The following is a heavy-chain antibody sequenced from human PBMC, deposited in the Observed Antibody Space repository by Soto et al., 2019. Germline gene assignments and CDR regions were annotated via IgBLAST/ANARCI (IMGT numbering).Heavy chain of an antibody. CDR1: GDSISSSGFY. CDR2: IYYGGST. V-gene: IGHV4-39*01. J-gene: IGHJ4*02. CDR3: ARRQQWLAGYFDY. D-gene: IGHD6-19*01. Sequence: SETLSLTCAVSGDSISSSGFYWGWIRQPPGKGLEWIGSIYYGGSTYYNPSLKSRVTISVDTSKSQFSLKMRSVTAADTAVYYCARRQQWLAGYFDYWGQGTLVTVSS.